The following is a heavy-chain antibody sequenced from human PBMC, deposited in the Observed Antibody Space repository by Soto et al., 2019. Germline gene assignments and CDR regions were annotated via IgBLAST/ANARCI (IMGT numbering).Heavy chain of an antibody. CDR2: IYYSGST. CDR1: SPSINSRSYY. CDR3: ARQRTSVVTQAYFDD. V-gene: IGHV4-39*01. Sequence: PSESRSLACTVSSPSINSRSYYCDWIRQSPGKGLEWIGNIYYSGSTYYNPSLKSRVAMSVDTSKNQFSLKLRSVSAADTAVYYCARQRTSVVTQAYFDDWGQGSLVTVSS. D-gene: IGHD2-21*02. J-gene: IGHJ4*02.